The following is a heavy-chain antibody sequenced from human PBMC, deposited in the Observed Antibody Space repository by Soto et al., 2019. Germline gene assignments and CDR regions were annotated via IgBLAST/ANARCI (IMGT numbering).Heavy chain of an antibody. CDR2: VPYDGSNN. J-gene: IGHJ4*02. Sequence: QVQLVESGGGVSRPGRSLRLSWEPSEFTLRANARNWVPQAPAKGLKWVPVVPYDGSNNYYADPVKGRFTISRDNSKNTLYLQMNSLRAEDTAVYYCARDGDCSGGSCYSRGGYFDYWGQGTLVAVSS. V-gene: IGHV3-30-3*01. CDR1: EFTLRANA. D-gene: IGHD2-15*01. CDR3: ARDGDCSGGSCYSRGGYFDY.